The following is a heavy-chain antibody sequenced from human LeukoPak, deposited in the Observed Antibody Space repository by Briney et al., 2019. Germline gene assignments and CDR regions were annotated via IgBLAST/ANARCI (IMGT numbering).Heavy chain of an antibody. J-gene: IGHJ4*02. CDR1: GFTFSSYW. CDR3: AKDLWVQQQRGIIFDY. V-gene: IGHV3-7*01. CDR2: IKQDGSEK. Sequence: GGSLRLSCAASGFTFSSYWMSWVRQAPGKGLEWVANIKQDGSEKYYVDSVKGRFTISRDNAKNSLYLQMNSLRAEDTAVYYCAKDLWVQQQRGIIFDYWGRGTLVTVSS. D-gene: IGHD6-13*01.